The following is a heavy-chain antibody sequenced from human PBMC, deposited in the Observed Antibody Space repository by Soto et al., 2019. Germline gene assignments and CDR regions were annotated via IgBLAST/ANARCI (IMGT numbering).Heavy chain of an antibody. J-gene: IGHJ5*02. CDR2: VYYSGSS. CDR1: GDSISVGASF. Sequence: PSETLSPTCTVPGDSISVGASFWSSIRQPPGKGLEWIANVYYSGSSYYNPSLKSRLTISVDTTKNQFSLQLKSMTAADTAVYYCAKLSCTSSTCYFPGWFDPWGQGTLVTVSS. CDR3: AKLSCTSSTCYFPGWFDP. V-gene: IGHV4-31*03. D-gene: IGHD2-2*01.